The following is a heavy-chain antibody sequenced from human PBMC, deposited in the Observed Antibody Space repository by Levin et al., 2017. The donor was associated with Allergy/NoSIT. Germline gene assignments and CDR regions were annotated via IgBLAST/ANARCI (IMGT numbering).Heavy chain of an antibody. CDR2: INQDGSEN. CDR1: GFTFSSYW. Sequence: GGSLRLSCAASGFTFSSYWMSWVRQAPGKGLEWVANINQDGSENNYVDSVKGRFTISRDNAGNSLYLQMNRLRAEDTAVYYCAREGRPGGVAGFQYWGQGTLVTVSS. V-gene: IGHV3-7*01. D-gene: IGHD2-15*01. J-gene: IGHJ1*01. CDR3: AREGRPGGVAGFQY.